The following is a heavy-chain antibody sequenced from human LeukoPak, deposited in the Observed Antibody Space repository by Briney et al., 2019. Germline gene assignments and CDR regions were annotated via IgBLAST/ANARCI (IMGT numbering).Heavy chain of an antibody. Sequence: SETLSLTCVVSGGSIRSGGYSWSWIRQPPGKGLEWIGYIYYSGSTYYNPSLKSRVTISVDTSKNQFSLKLSSVTAADTAVYYCARGYCSGGSCYSYYYYNYMDVWGKGTTVTVSS. CDR2: IYYSGST. J-gene: IGHJ6*03. V-gene: IGHV4-30-4*07. CDR1: GGSIRSGGYS. D-gene: IGHD2-15*01. CDR3: ARGYCSGGSCYSYYYYNYMDV.